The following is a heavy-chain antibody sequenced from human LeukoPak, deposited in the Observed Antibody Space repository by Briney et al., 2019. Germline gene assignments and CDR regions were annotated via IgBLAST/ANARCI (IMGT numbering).Heavy chain of an antibody. V-gene: IGHV3-23*01. CDR3: ARDLEQWLAYDAFDI. Sequence: GGSLRLSCTTSGFTFSSYALSWVRQAPGKGLEWVSGIRVSGSTYYPDSVTGRFTISRDNAKNSLYLQMNSLRAEDTAVYYCARDLEQWLAYDAFDIWGQGTMVTVSS. D-gene: IGHD6-19*01. J-gene: IGHJ3*02. CDR2: IRVSGST. CDR1: GFTFSSYA.